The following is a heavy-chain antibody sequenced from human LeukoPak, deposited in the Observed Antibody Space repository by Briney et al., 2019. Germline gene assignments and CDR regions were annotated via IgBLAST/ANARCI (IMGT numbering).Heavy chain of an antibody. Sequence: PRGSLRLSCAASGFTFSSYGMPWVRQDPAKGLEWVAVISYDGSNKYYAESVKGRFTISRDNSKNTLYLQMNSLRAEDTAVYYCAKEAQYYYSSGLDYWGQGTLVTVSS. CDR3: AKEAQYYYSSGLDY. CDR1: GFTFSSYG. J-gene: IGHJ4*02. D-gene: IGHD3-22*01. V-gene: IGHV3-30*18. CDR2: ISYDGSNK.